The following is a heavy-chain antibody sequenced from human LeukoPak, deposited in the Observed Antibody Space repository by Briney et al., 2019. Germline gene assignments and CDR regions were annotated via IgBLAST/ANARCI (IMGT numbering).Heavy chain of an antibody. CDR1: GYTFPSYF. CDR2: INPTGGST. Sequence: ASVKVSCKASGYTFPSYFMHWVRQAPGQGLEWMGIINPTGGSTTYAQKFQGRVTMTRDTSTSTVYMELSSLRSDDTAVYYCARTVARRFDYWGQGTLVTISS. J-gene: IGHJ4*02. CDR3: ARTVARRFDY. D-gene: IGHD6-6*01. V-gene: IGHV1-46*01.